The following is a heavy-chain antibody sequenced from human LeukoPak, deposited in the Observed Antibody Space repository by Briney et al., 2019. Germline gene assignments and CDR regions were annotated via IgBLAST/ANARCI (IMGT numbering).Heavy chain of an antibody. Sequence: GGSLRLSCAASGFTLGAFAMHWVRQAPGKGLEWVSLIVKDGRSTYYADSVKGRFTISRDNSKNSLYLQMNSLRTEDTALYYCATWAFYHSLDVWGQGTTVTVSS. V-gene: IGHV3-43*02. J-gene: IGHJ6*02. D-gene: IGHD1-26*01. CDR1: GFTLGAFA. CDR3: ATWAFYHSLDV. CDR2: IVKDGRST.